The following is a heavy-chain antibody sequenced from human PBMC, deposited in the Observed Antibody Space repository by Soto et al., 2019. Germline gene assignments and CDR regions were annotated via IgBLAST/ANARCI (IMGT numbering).Heavy chain of an antibody. V-gene: IGHV4-31*03. CDR1: GGSLISGGYY. Sequence: QVQLQESGPGLVKPTQTLSLTCTVSGGSLISGGYYWSWIRQLPGKGLEWIGYVYYTGTTYYNPSLKSRVTLSIDTSKNQFSLKLTSVTAAATAVYYCARDYGAKYNCLDPWGQGNLVTVSS. CDR2: VYYTGTT. D-gene: IGHD3-10*01. J-gene: IGHJ5*02. CDR3: ARDYGAKYNCLDP.